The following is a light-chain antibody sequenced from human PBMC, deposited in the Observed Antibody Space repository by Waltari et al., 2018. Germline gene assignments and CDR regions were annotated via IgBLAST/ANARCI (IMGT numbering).Light chain of an antibody. CDR3: SSEAGSTVGV. Sequence: HSPMHQSAFLFASPGPSSIISCTDTWTDVGGRSFEPWYQHNPGKAPEIVIFEATKRPSGFSVRFSGSTSGNTASLTISGGQVEDEADYYCSSEAGSTVGVFGGGTKVTVL. V-gene: IGLV2-14*01. CDR2: EAT. CDR1: WTDVGGRSF. J-gene: IGLJ3*02.